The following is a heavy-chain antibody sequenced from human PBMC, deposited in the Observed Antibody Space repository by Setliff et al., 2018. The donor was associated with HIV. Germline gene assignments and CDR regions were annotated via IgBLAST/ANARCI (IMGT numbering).Heavy chain of an antibody. V-gene: IGHV3-20*04. CDR1: GFSFDDYG. CDR2: INWNGGCT. Sequence: GGFLRLSCAASGFSFDDYGMTWVRQAPGKGLEWVSGINWNGGCTGYADSVKGRFTISRDNTKNSLYLQMNSLRAEDTALYYCAREGGMVRGALYYYYYYYMDVWGKGTTVTVSS. J-gene: IGHJ6*03. D-gene: IGHD3-10*01. CDR3: AREGGMVRGALYYYYYYYMDV.